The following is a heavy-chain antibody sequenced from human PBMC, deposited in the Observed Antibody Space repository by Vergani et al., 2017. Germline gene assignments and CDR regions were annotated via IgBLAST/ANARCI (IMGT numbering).Heavy chain of an antibody. J-gene: IGHJ6*02. CDR3: ARSKAPEFYGMDV. D-gene: IGHD2/OR15-2a*01. CDR2: INPNSGGT. Sequence: QVQLVQSGAEVKKPGASVKVSCKASGYTFTGYYMHWVRQAPGQGLEWMGWINPNSGGTNYAQKFQGRVTITADESTSTAYMELSSLRSEDTAVYYCARSKAPEFYGMDVWGQGTTVTVSS. CDR1: GYTFTGYY. V-gene: IGHV1-2*02.